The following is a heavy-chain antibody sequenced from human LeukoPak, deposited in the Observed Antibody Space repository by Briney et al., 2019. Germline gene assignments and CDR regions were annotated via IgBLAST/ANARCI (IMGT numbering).Heavy chain of an antibody. Sequence: GESLKISCQASGYSFSNYWIGWVRQMPGEGLEWMGIIYPGDSNTRYSPSFRGQVTISADKSISTAYLQWTSLKASDTAMYYCARDSGGSSLYNFDYWGQGILVTVSS. V-gene: IGHV5-51*01. J-gene: IGHJ4*02. CDR2: IYPGDSNT. CDR3: ARDSGGSSLYNFDY. CDR1: GYSFSNYW. D-gene: IGHD2-15*01.